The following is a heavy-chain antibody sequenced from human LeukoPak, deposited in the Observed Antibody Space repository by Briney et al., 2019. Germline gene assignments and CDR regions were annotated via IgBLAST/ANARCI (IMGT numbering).Heavy chain of an antibody. D-gene: IGHD3-22*01. CDR1: GYSISSGHY. CDR2: IYHSGNT. V-gene: IGHV4-38-2*02. Sequence: SETLSLTCAVSGYSISSGHYWAWVQQPPGKGLEWIGSIYHSGNTYYNASLKSRVSISVDTSKNQFSLKLTSMTAADTAIYYCARDTRYYYDSSGYFYLGFDYWGQGTLVTVSS. J-gene: IGHJ4*02. CDR3: ARDTRYYYDSSGYFYLGFDY.